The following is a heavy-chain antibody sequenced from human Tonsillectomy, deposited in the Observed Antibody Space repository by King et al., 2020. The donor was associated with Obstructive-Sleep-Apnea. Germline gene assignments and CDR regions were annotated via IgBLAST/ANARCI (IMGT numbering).Heavy chain of an antibody. V-gene: IGHV3-64D*08. CDR3: VKGCDSSSWYESYYYYYGMDV. CDR1: GFTFSIYA. J-gene: IGHJ6*02. D-gene: IGHD6-13*01. Sequence: VQLVESGGGLVQPGGSLRRSCSASGFTFSIYAIHWVRQAPGKVLEYGSAISSNGGITYYADSVKGRFTISRVNSKTTLYLQNSRLRAEDTAVYYCVKGCDSSSWYESYYYYYGMDVWGQGTTVTVSS. CDR2: ISSNGGIT.